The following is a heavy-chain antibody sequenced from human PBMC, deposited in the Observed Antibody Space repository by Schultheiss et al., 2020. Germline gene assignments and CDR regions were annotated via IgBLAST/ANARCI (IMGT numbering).Heavy chain of an antibody. CDR2: MNPNSGNT. V-gene: IGHV1-8*02. CDR3: ARDPDSSGWYNGWFDP. D-gene: IGHD6-19*01. CDR1: GYTFTSYG. J-gene: IGHJ5*02. Sequence: ASVKVSCKASGYTFTSYGINWVRQATGQGLEWMGWMNPNSGNTGYAQKFQGRVTMTRNTSISTAYMELSSLRSEDTAVYYCARDPDSSGWYNGWFDPWGQRTLVTVSS.